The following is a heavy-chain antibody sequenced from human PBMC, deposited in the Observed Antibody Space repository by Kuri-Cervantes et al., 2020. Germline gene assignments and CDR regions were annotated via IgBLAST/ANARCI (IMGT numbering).Heavy chain of an antibody. CDR1: GFTFSSYG. CDR2: ISYDGSNK. D-gene: IGHD2-15*01. J-gene: IGHJ4*02. CDR3: ARGSGHLS. Sequence: GGSLRLSCAASGFTFSSYGMRWVRQAPGKGLEWVAVISYDGSNKYYADSVKGRFTISRDNSKNILYLQMNSLRAEDTAVYYCARGSGHLSWGQGTLVTVSS. V-gene: IGHV3-30*03.